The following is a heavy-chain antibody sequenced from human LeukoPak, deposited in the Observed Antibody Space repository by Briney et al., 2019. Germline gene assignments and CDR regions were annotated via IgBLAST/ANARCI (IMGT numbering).Heavy chain of an antibody. CDR3: ARIKWSAAID. V-gene: IGHV1-2*02. CDR2: INPNNGET. Sequence: ASMKVSCKASGYTFTGYYIHWVRQAPGQGLEWMGWINPNNGETNFDPKLQGRLTLSRDTSISTAYMELGRLRSDDTAVYYCARIKWSAAIDWGQGPLVTVSS. CDR1: GYTFTGYY. J-gene: IGHJ4*02. D-gene: IGHD6-13*01.